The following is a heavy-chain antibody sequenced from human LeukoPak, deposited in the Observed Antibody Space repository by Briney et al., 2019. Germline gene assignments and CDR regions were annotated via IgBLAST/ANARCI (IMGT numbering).Heavy chain of an antibody. CDR2: ISSSGSTI. Sequence: GGSLRLSCAASGFTFSDYYMSWIRQAPGKGVEGVSYISSSGSTIYYADSVKGGFTISRDNAKNSLYLQMNSLRAEDTAVYYCARGRQYIAAAGGPDYWGQGTLVTVSS. J-gene: IGHJ4*02. V-gene: IGHV3-11*04. CDR1: GFTFSDYY. CDR3: ARGRQYIAAAGGPDY. D-gene: IGHD6-13*01.